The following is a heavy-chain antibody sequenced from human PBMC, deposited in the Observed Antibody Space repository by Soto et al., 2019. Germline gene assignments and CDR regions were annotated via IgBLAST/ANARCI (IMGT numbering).Heavy chain of an antibody. CDR3: TRYGDYYDY. D-gene: IGHD4-17*01. CDR1: GFTFSGSA. J-gene: IGHJ4*02. Sequence: EVQLVESGGGLVQPGGSLKLSCAASGFTFSGSAMHWVRQASGKGLEWVGRIRSKANSYATAYAASVKGRFTISRDDSKNTAYMQMNSLKTEDTAVYYCTRYGDYYDYWGQGTMVTVSS. CDR2: IRSKANSYAT. V-gene: IGHV3-73*01.